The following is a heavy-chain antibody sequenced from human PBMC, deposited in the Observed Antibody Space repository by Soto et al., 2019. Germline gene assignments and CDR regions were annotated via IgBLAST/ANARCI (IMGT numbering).Heavy chain of an antibody. CDR1: GASINIDNW. CDR2: IYHSGST. J-gene: IGHJ4*02. D-gene: IGHD4-17*01. CDR3: ASVPTVTFPFDY. Sequence: SETLSLTCVVSGASINIDNWWSWVRQPLGKGLEWIGEIYHSGSTNYNPSLKSRVTISVDKSKNQFSLKLSSVTAADTAVYYCASVPTVTFPFDYWGQGTLVTVSS. V-gene: IGHV4-4*02.